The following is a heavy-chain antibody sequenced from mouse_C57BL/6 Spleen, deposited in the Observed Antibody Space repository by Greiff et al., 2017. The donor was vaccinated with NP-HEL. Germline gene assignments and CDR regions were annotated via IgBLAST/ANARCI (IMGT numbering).Heavy chain of an antibody. CDR3: TTPVVARDWYFDV. CDR2: IDPEDGDT. J-gene: IGHJ1*03. CDR1: GFNIKDYY. Sequence: VQLQQSGAELVRPGASVKLSCTASGFNIKDYYMHWVKQRPEQGLEWIGRIDPEDGDTEYAPKFQGKATMTADTSSNTAYLQLSSLPSEDTAVYYCTTPVVARDWYFDVWGTGTTVTVSS. V-gene: IGHV14-1*01. D-gene: IGHD1-1*01.